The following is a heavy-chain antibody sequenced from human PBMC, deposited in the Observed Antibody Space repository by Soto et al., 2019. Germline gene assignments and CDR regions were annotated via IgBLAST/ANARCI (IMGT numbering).Heavy chain of an antibody. J-gene: IGHJ4*02. D-gene: IGHD4-4*01. CDR2: ISGSGGSGRG. CDR3: AKDLDDYSSAIDF. CDR1: GFSFRKYA. Sequence: PGGSLRLSCVGSGFSFRKYAMNWVRQAPGKGLEWVSGISGSGGSGRGFYADPVKGRFTISRDNSKNTLYLEMNSLRDEDTAVYYCAKDLDDYSSAIDFWGQGTLVTVSS. V-gene: IGHV3-23*01.